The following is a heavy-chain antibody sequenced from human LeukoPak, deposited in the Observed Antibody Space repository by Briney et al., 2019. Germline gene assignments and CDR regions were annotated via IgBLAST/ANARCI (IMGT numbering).Heavy chain of an antibody. D-gene: IGHD5-18*01. Sequence: GGTLTLSCAASGFTFSTYGMHWVRKAPGKGLEGVTFIRNDGSNKYYEDSVKGRFTISTDNSKNKLYLQMNSVRAEDTDVYYCAKDLDRGYKYGYRRGPSDYWGQGTLVTVSS. CDR1: GFTFSTYG. CDR3: AKDLDRGYKYGYRRGPSDY. V-gene: IGHV3-30*02. CDR2: IRNDGSNK. J-gene: IGHJ4*02.